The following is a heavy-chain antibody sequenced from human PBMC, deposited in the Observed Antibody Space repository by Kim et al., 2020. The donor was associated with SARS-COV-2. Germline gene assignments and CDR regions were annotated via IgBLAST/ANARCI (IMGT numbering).Heavy chain of an antibody. Sequence: RYAQKFQGRVTMIRATSTSTVYMELSSLRSSDTAVYFCARDPSGYDDAFDIWGQGTMVTVSS. D-gene: IGHD5-12*01. J-gene: IGHJ3*02. V-gene: IGHV1-46*03. CDR3: ARDPSGYDDAFDI.